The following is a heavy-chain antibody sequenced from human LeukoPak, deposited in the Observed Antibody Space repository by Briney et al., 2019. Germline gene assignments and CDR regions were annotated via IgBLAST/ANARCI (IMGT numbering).Heavy chain of an antibody. J-gene: IGHJ4*02. D-gene: IGHD3-22*01. CDR3: ARLGNYYDRSGYSRHVDY. Sequence: GESLQISCKGSGYSFTSYWIGWVRQLPGKGLEWMGIIYPGDSDTRYSPSFQGQVTISADKSISTAYLQWSSLKASDTAMYYCARLGNYYDRSGYSRHVDYWGQGTLVTVSS. V-gene: IGHV5-51*01. CDR2: IYPGDSDT. CDR1: GYSFTSYW.